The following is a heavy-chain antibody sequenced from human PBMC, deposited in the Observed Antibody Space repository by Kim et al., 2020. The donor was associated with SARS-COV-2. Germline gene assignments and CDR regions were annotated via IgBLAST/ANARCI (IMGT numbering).Heavy chain of an antibody. Sequence: GGSLRLSCAASGFTFTSYWMHWVRHAPGKGLVWVSRIFSDGSTNYADSVKGRFSISRDNTKSTLYLQMSSLRVEDTAVYYCARTTSNALDIWGQGTMVTV. J-gene: IGHJ3*02. CDR3: ARTTSNALDI. CDR2: IFSDGST. V-gene: IGHV3-74*01. CDR1: GFTFTSYW.